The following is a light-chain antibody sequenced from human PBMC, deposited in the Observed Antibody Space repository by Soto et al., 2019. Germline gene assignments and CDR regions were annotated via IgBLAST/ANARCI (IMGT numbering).Light chain of an antibody. CDR2: DAS. CDR1: QDISNY. V-gene: IGKV1-33*01. J-gene: IGKJ3*01. Sequence: DIQMTQSPSSLSASVGDRVTITCQASQDISNYLNWYQQKPGKAPKLLIYDASNLETGVPSRFXGSGSGTDFTFTISSLQPEDIATYYCQQYDNLPLATFGPGTKVDIK. CDR3: QQYDNLPLAT.